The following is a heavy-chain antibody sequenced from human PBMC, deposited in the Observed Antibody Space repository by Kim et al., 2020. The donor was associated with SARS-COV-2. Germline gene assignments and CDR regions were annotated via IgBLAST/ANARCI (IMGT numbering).Heavy chain of an antibody. Sequence: GGSLRLSCAASGFAFSNAWMSWVRQAPGKGLEWVGRILSETDGGTTSYAAPVKGRFTISRDDSKNTLYLQMNSLSTEDTAVYYCTIDRQGSSSWYIGGPFDCWGQGTLVTVSA. J-gene: IGHJ4*02. CDR3: TIDRQGSSSWYIGGPFDC. CDR2: ILSETDGGTT. V-gene: IGHV3-15*01. D-gene: IGHD6-13*01. CDR1: GFAFSNAW.